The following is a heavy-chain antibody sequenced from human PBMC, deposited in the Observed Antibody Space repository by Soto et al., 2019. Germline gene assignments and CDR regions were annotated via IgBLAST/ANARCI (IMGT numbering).Heavy chain of an antibody. CDR1: GYTFTSYG. D-gene: IGHD3-22*01. J-gene: IGHJ4*02. CDR3: ARAVVRNYGVFDY. CDR2: ITYNGDT. V-gene: IGHV1-18*01. Sequence: QVQLVQSGAEVKKPGASVKVTCKTYGYTFTSYGISWVRQAHGQGLEWMGWITYNGDTNYAQKLQGRVTMTTDTSTSTAYMELRSLRSDDTAVYYCARAVVRNYGVFDYWGQGTLVTVSS.